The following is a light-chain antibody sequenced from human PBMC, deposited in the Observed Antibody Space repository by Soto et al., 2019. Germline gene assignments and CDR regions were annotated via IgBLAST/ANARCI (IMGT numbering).Light chain of an antibody. CDR1: QSVSSN. CDR3: QQYNNWWT. Sequence: EIVMTQSPATLSVSPGERATLSCRASQSVSSNLAWYQQKPGQAPRLLIYGASTRATGIPARFSGSGSGTEFTLTISSLHYEDFAVYYWQQYNNWWTFGQGTKVEIK. V-gene: IGKV3-15*01. J-gene: IGKJ1*01. CDR2: GAS.